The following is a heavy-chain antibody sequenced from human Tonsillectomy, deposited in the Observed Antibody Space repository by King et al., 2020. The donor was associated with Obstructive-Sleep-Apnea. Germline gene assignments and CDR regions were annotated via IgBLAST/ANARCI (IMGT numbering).Heavy chain of an antibody. Sequence: HVQLQESGPGLVKPSETLSLTCTVSGGSISSYYWSWIRQPPGKGLEWIGYIYYSGNTNYNPSLKSRVTISSDTSKNQFSLRLSSVTAADTAVYYCATQGYSYGPFDYWGQGTLVTVSS. CDR2: IYYSGNT. CDR1: GGSISSYY. D-gene: IGHD5-18*01. V-gene: IGHV4-59*01. CDR3: ATQGYSYGPFDY. J-gene: IGHJ4*02.